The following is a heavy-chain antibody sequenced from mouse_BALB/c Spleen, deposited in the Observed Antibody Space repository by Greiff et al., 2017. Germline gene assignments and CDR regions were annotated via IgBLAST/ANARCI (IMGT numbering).Heavy chain of an antibody. J-gene: IGHJ4*01. CDR3: ARDDYDDAMDY. V-gene: IGHV5-9-4*01. CDR2: ISSGGSYT. CDR1: GFTFSSYA. Sequence: EVKLMESGGGLVKPGGSLKLSCAASGFTFSSYAMSWVRQSPEKRLEWVAEISSGGSYTYYPDTVTGRFTISRDNAKNTLYLEMSSLRSEDTAMYYCARDDYDDAMDYWGQGTSVTVSS. D-gene: IGHD2-4*01.